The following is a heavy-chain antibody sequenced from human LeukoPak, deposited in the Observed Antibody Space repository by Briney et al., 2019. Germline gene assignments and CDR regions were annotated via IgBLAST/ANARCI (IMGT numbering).Heavy chain of an antibody. CDR1: GYTFTSYD. J-gene: IGHJ6*03. CDR3: ARAWPIYYYYYYMDV. CDR2: MNPNSGNT. V-gene: IGHV1-8*03. Sequence: ASVKVSCKASGYTFTSYDINWVRQATGQGLEWMGWMNPNSGNTGYAQKFQGRVTITRNTSISTAYMELSSLRSEDTAVYYCARAWPIYYYYYYMDVWGKGTTVTVSS.